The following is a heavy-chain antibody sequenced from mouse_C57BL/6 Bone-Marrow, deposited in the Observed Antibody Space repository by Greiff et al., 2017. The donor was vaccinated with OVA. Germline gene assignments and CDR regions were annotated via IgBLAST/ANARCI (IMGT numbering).Heavy chain of an antibody. CDR2: IYPGDGDT. J-gene: IGHJ1*03. V-gene: IGHV1-82*01. CDR3: ARLDFGWYFDV. Sequence: QVQLKQSGPELVKPGASVKISCKASGYAFSSSWMNWVKQRPGKGLEWIGRIYPGDGDTNYNGKFKGKATLTADKSSSTAYMQLSSLTSEDSAVYCCARLDFGWYFDVWGTGTTVTVSS. CDR1: GYAFSSSW.